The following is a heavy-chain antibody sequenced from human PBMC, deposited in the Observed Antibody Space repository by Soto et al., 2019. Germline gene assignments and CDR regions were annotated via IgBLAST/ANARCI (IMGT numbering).Heavy chain of an antibody. Sequence: EVHLVESGGGLVQPGESLRLSCAASGFIFSGHSMNWVRQAPGKGLEWVSYISSSSGIIHYADSVKGRFTVSRDNARTSLYLQLNSLRADDTAVYYCARDREGDGYNFDYWGQGTLVTVSS. CDR2: ISSSSGII. D-gene: IGHD5-12*01. V-gene: IGHV3-48*01. CDR1: GFIFSGHS. J-gene: IGHJ4*02. CDR3: ARDREGDGYNFDY.